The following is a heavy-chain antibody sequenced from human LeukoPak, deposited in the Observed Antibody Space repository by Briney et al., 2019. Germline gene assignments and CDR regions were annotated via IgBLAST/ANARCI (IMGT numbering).Heavy chain of an antibody. J-gene: IGHJ4*02. CDR1: GFTVSSNY. CDR2: IYSGGNT. V-gene: IGHV3-53*01. CDR3: ARGIPIDY. D-gene: IGHD2-2*02. Sequence: PGGSLRLSCAASGFTVSSNYMSWVRQAPGKGLEWVSVIYSGGNTYHADSVKGRFTIPRDNSKNTLYLQMNSLRAEDTAVYYCARGIPIDYWGQGTLVTVSS.